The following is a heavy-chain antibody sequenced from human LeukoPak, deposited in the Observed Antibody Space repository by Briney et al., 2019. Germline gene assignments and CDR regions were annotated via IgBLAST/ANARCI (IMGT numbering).Heavy chain of an antibody. CDR1: GFTFSSYS. V-gene: IGHV3-48*04. Sequence: PGGSLRLSCAASGFTFSSYSMNWVRQAPGKGLEWVSYISSSSSTIYYADSVKGRFTISRDNAKNTLYLQMNSLRAEDTAVYYCARENWNYYYMDVWGKGTTVTVSS. CDR2: ISSSSSTI. J-gene: IGHJ6*03. CDR3: ARENWNYYYMDV. D-gene: IGHD1-1*01.